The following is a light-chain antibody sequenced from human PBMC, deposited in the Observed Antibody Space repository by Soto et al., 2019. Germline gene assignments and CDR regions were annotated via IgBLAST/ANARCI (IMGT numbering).Light chain of an antibody. CDR2: AAS. Sequence: DIQMTQSPSSLSASVGDRITINCRASQSVSKYLNWYQHKLGKAPELLIYAASSLYSGVPSRFSGSGSGTYFTLTISNLQPEDSASYYCQQTYTCPGTFGQGTKVEIK. V-gene: IGKV1-39*01. CDR3: QQTYTCPGT. J-gene: IGKJ1*01. CDR1: QSVSKY.